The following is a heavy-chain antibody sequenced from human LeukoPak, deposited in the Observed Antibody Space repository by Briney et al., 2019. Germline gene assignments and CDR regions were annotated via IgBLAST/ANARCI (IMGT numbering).Heavy chain of an antibody. Sequence: QTGGSLRLSCAASGFTVSSNYMSWVRQAPGKGLEWVSVIYSGGSTYYADSVKGRFTISRDNSKNTLYLQMNSLRAEDTAVYYCARGLPFLVGATHPNYFDYWGQGTLVTVSS. D-gene: IGHD1-26*01. CDR1: GFTVSSNY. V-gene: IGHV3-53*01. CDR2: IYSGGST. CDR3: ARGLPFLVGATHPNYFDY. J-gene: IGHJ4*02.